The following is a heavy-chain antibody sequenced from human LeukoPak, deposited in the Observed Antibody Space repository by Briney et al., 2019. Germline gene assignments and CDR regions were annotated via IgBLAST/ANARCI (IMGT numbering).Heavy chain of an antibody. Sequence: PSETLSLTCIVSGGPISSHYWSWIRQPPGKGLEWTGYIYYSGSTNYNPSLKSRVTISVDTSKNQFSLKLSSVTAADTAVYYCARGITIFADNWFDPWGQGTLVTVSS. CDR1: GGPISSHY. J-gene: IGHJ5*02. CDR2: IYYSGST. V-gene: IGHV4-59*11. CDR3: ARGITIFADNWFDP. D-gene: IGHD3-3*01.